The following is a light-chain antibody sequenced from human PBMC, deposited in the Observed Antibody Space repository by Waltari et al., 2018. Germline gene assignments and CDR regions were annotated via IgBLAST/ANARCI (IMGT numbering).Light chain of an antibody. CDR1: VLANKY. CDR3: YSVADNNPVV. J-gene: IGLJ3*02. Sequence: HELTQPSSVSVSPGQTARLTCSGDVLANKYARWVQQKSGQAPMLVIYKDTERPSGVPERFSGSSSGTTVTLTITGAQTEDEADYYCYSVADNNPVVFGGGTKLTVL. CDR2: KDT. V-gene: IGLV3-27*01.